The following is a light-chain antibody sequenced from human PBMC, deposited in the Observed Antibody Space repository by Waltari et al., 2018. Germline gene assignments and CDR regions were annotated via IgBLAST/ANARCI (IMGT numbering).Light chain of an antibody. V-gene: IGLV3-21*02. CDR1: NIGTKS. CDR3: QGWDSSSDHPVV. CDR2: DDS. J-gene: IGLJ2*01. Sequence: SYVLTQPPSVSVAPGQTARITCGGNNIGTKSAHWYQQKPGQAPVLVVYDDSERPSGSPERFSGANSGNTAALTVSRVEAGEEGDYYCQGWDSSSDHPVVFGGGTKLTVL.